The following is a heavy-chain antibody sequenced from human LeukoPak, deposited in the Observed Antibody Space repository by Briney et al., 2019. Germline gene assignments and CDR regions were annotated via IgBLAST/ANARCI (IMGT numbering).Heavy chain of an antibody. Sequence: GGSLRLSCAAFGFTFSSYDMNWVRQSPGKGLEWVSYISSSSSTIYYADSVKGRFTISRDNAKNSLYLQMNSLRAEDTAVYYCARMLSGREFDYWGQGTLVTVSS. D-gene: IGHD3-10*01. CDR2: ISSSSSTI. V-gene: IGHV3-48*01. CDR3: ARMLSGREFDY. CDR1: GFTFSSYD. J-gene: IGHJ4*02.